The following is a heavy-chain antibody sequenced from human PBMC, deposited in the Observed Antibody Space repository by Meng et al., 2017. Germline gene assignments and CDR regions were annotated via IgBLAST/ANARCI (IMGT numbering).Heavy chain of an antibody. D-gene: IGHD3-10*01. V-gene: IGHV1-2*02. CDR1: GYTFTTYY. J-gene: IGHJ6*02. CDR3: VRGRFGAPLDV. Sequence: QVQVLQSRAEVKQPGASGKVSFKASGYTFTTYYIHWVRQAPGQGLEWMGWINPNTGGTNYAQKFQDRVTMTRDTSSRSVYMDLTRLRYEDTAVYYCVRGRFGAPLDVWGQGSTVTVSS. CDR2: INPNTGGT.